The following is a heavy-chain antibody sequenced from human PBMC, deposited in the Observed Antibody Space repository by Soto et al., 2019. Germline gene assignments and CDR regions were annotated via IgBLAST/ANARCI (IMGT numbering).Heavy chain of an antibody. CDR3: ARDSEIFGVVIIEDY. CDR1: GYTFTSYG. CDR2: ISAYNGNT. Sequence: ASVKVSCKASGYTFTSYGISWVRQAPGQGLEWMGWISAYNGNTNYAQKLQGRVTMTTDTSTSTAYMELRSLRSDDTAVYYCARDSEIFGVVIIEDYWGQGTLVTVSS. V-gene: IGHV1-18*01. D-gene: IGHD3-3*01. J-gene: IGHJ4*02.